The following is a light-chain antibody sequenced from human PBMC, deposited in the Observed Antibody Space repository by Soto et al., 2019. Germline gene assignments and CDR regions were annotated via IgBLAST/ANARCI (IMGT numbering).Light chain of an antibody. J-gene: IGKJ1*01. Sequence: DIQMTQSPSTLSASVGDRVTITCRASQSISSWLAWYQQKPGKAPKLLIYKASTLESGVPSNFSGSGSGTEFTLSISSLQPEDFATYYCQQYNIYPWTFGHGTKVDVK. CDR2: KAS. CDR3: QQYNIYPWT. CDR1: QSISSW. V-gene: IGKV1-5*03.